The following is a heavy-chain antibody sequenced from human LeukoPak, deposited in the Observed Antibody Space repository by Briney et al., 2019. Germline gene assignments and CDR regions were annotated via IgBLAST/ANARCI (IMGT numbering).Heavy chain of an antibody. CDR3: ARSDGYGLVGI. V-gene: IGHV4-39*07. CDR1: GASISSGSNY. Sequence: SQTLSLTCRVSGASISSGSNYWGWIRQPPGKTLEWIGSIYSSGGTYYTPSLKIRAIIFIDTAKNHVSLNLSSVTAADTAVYYCARSDGYGLVGIWGQGTMVTVSS. D-gene: IGHD3-10*01. J-gene: IGHJ3*02. CDR2: IYSSGGT.